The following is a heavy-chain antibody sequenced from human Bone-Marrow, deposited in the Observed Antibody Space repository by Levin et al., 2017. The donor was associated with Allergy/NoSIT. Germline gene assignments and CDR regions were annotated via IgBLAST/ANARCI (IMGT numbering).Heavy chain of an antibody. J-gene: IGHJ3*01. V-gene: IGHV3-23*01. D-gene: IGHD6-19*01. CDR2: IRVSGTST. Sequence: GESLKISCAASGFTFSSYAMSWVRQAPGKGLEWVSNIRVSGTSTYYADSVKGRFTISRDNSKNTLYLQMNSLRAEDTAVYSCARDPSLAQWLASGTFDLWGQGAMVTVSS. CDR3: ARDPSLAQWLASGTFDL. CDR1: GFTFSSYA.